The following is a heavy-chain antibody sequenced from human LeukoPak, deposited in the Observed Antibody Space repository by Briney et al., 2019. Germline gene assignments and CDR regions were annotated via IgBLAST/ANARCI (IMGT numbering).Heavy chain of an antibody. Sequence: PGGSLRLSCAASGFTVSNNHMSWVRQAPGKGLEWVSIIYSGGSTHYADSVKARFTIPRDNSKNTLYLQMNSLRTEDTAVYYCARATGFYYGSSGYAFGYWGQGTLVTVSS. CDR1: GFTVSNNH. J-gene: IGHJ4*02. CDR2: IYSGGST. CDR3: ARATGFYYGSSGYAFGY. V-gene: IGHV3-66*01. D-gene: IGHD3-22*01.